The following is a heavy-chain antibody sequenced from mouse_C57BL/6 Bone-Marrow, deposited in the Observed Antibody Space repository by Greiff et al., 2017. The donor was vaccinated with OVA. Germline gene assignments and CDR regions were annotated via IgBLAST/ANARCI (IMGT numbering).Heavy chain of an antibody. D-gene: IGHD1-1*01. CDR3: AREAITTVVFDY. CDR1: GYAFSSSW. Sequence: VKLVESGPELVKPGASVKISCKASGYAFSSSWMNWVKQRPGKGLEWIGRIYPGDGDTNYNGKFKGKATLTADKSSSTAYMQLSSLTSEDSAVYFCAREAITTVVFDYWGQGTTLTVSS. J-gene: IGHJ2*01. CDR2: IYPGDGDT. V-gene: IGHV1-82*01.